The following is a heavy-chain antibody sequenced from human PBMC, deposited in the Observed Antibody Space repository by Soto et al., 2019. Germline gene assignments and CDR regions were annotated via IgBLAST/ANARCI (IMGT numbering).Heavy chain of an antibody. CDR3: AKEGTSGLYYFDY. Sequence: EVQLLESGGGLVQPGGSLRLSCAVSGFTFSNYAISWVRQAPGKGLAWVSIISGGGDTSYYADSVKGRFTISRDNSRNTLYLQLNGLRAGDSAKYYCAKEGTSGLYYFDYWGPGTLVTVSS. D-gene: IGHD6-19*01. J-gene: IGHJ4*02. V-gene: IGHV3-23*01. CDR1: GFTFSNYA. CDR2: ISGGGDTS.